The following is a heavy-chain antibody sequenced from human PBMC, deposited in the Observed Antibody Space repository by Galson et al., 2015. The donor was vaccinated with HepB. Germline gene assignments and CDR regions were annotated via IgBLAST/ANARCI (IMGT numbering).Heavy chain of an antibody. V-gene: IGHV1-18*01. CDR3: ARGGMATIGGPTFDS. D-gene: IGHD5-24*01. Sequence: SVKVSCKASGHTFRNFAIRWVRQAPGRGLEWMGWISPYTGNRNYAQKFQGRVTMTADTSTRTAYMELRSLRSEDTALYYCARGGMATIGGPTFDSWGQGTRVTVSS. J-gene: IGHJ4*02. CDR2: ISPYTGNR. CDR1: GHTFRNFA.